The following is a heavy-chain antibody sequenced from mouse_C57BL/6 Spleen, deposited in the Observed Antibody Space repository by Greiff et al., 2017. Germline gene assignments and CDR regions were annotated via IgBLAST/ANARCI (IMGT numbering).Heavy chain of an antibody. CDR3: TATVVAKDDV. CDR1: GFTFSNYW. CDR2: IRLKSDNYAT. J-gene: IGHJ1*03. D-gene: IGHD1-1*01. Sequence: DVHLVESGGGLVQPGGSMKLSCVASGFTFSNYWMNWVRQSPEKGLEWVAQIRLKSDNYATHYAESVKGRFTISRDDSKSSVYLQMNNLRAEDTGIYYCTATVVAKDDVWGTGTTVTVSS. V-gene: IGHV6-3*01.